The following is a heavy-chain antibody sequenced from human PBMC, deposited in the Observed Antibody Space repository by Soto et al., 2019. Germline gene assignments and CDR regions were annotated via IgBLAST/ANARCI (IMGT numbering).Heavy chain of an antibody. CDR3: ARDPGYSGFDFDY. CDR1: GFTFSSHA. Sequence: GGSLRLSCAASGFTFSSHAMHWVRQAPGKGLEWVAVIWYDGSKKYYADSVKGRFTVARDDSKNTLSLQMNSLRVEDTAVYYCARDPGYSGFDFDYWGKGTLVTVSS. CDR2: IWYDGSKK. D-gene: IGHD5-12*01. J-gene: IGHJ4*02. V-gene: IGHV3-33*01.